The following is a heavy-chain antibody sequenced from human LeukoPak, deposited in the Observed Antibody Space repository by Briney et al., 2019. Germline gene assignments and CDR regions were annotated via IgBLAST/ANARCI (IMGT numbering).Heavy chain of an antibody. J-gene: IGHJ4*02. Sequence: GGSLRLSCAASGSTVSSNYMSWVRQAPGKGLEWVSVIYSGGSTYYADSVKGRFTISRDNSKNTLYLQMNSLRAEDTAVYYCARDWDSRGYFDYWGQGTLVTVSS. D-gene: IGHD6-13*01. CDR1: GSTVSSNY. CDR2: IYSGGST. CDR3: ARDWDSRGYFDY. V-gene: IGHV3-53*01.